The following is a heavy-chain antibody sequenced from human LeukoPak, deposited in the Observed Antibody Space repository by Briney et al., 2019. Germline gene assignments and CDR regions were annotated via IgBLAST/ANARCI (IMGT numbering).Heavy chain of an antibody. CDR3: TRDASGDTNSGPRMDV. J-gene: IGHJ6*02. V-gene: IGHV3-7*05. D-gene: IGHD1-26*01. CDR2: IKPDGSEK. CDR1: AFTFRTYW. Sequence: GGSLRLSCAASAFTFRTYWMSWVRQAPGKVLEWVAMIKPDGSEKYYVDSVKGLFTISRDNAKNSLYLQMSSLRAEDTAVYYCTRDASGDTNSGPRMDVWGQGTTVTVSS.